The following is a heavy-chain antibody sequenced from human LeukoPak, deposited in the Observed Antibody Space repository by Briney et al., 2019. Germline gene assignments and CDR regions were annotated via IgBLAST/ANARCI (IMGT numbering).Heavy chain of an antibody. Sequence: PSGTLSLTCAVSGGSISSSNWWSWVRQPPGKGLEWIGEIYHSGSTNYNPSLKSRVTISVDKSKNQFSLKLSSVTAADTAVYYCARHATYSGSYLNTYYYYYYMDVWGKGTTVTVSS. J-gene: IGHJ6*03. D-gene: IGHD1-26*01. CDR1: GGSISSSNW. CDR2: IYHSGST. V-gene: IGHV4-4*02. CDR3: ARHATYSGSYLNTYYYYYYMDV.